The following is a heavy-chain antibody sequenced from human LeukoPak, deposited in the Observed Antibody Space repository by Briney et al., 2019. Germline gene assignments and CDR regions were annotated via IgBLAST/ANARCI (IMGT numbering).Heavy chain of an antibody. CDR1: GFTFSSYG. J-gene: IGHJ4*02. V-gene: IGHV3-33*06. CDR2: IWYDGSNK. CDR3: AKDDTDTDFDH. Sequence: GGSLRLSCAASGFTFSSYGMHWVRQAPGKGLEWVAVIWYDGSNKYYADSVKGRFTISRDNSKNTLYLQMNSLRAEDTAVYYCAKDDTDTDFDHWGQGTLVTVSS.